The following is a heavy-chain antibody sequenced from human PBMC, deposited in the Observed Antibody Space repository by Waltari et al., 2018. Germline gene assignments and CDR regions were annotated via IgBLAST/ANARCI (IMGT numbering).Heavy chain of an antibody. D-gene: IGHD2-2*01. V-gene: IGHV3-49*04. Sequence: EVQLVESGGDLVQPGRSLRLSCTTSEFTFGDYAMTWVRQAPGKGLEWVGFIRSKPYGGTTEYAASVKGRFTISRDDSKDIAYLQMDRLKTEDTAVYYCTRVQGYSSTWYETGFFDYWGQGTLVTVSS. CDR2: IRSKPYGGTT. CDR1: EFTFGDYA. CDR3: TRVQGYSSTWYETGFFDY. J-gene: IGHJ4*02.